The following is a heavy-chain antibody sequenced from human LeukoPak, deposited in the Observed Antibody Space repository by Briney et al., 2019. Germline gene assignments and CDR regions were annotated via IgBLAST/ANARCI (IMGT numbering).Heavy chain of an antibody. V-gene: IGHV3-33*01. Sequence: GGSLRLSCAASGFTFSSYDMHWVRQAPGKGAEGVAIIRYDGSNKKYVDSVKGRFTISRDNSKKTLYLQMNSLRAEDTAVYYCARSRYNLDYWGQGTLVTVSS. D-gene: IGHD5-24*01. CDR3: ARSRYNLDY. CDR2: IRYDGSNK. CDR1: GFTFSSYD. J-gene: IGHJ4*02.